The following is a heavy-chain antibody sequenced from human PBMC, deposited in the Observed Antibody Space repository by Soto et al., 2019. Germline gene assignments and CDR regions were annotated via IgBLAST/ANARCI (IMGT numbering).Heavy chain of an antibody. CDR1: GYTFTSYG. J-gene: IGHJ4*02. V-gene: IGHV1-18*01. CDR2: ISAYNGNT. D-gene: IGHD3-16*01. Sequence: AASVKVSCKASGYTFTSYGISWVRQAPGQGLEWMGWISAYNGNTNYAQKLQGRVTMTTDTSTSTAYMELRSLRSDVTAVYYCARDSMIAFGGPTDYWGQGTLVTVSS. CDR3: ARDSMIAFGGPTDY.